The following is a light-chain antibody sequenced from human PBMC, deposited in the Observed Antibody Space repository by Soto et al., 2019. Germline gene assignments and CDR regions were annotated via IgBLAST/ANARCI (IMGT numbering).Light chain of an antibody. CDR3: QQQYNSFPLT. Sequence: EIEMTQSPSTLSASPGERATLPCRASQSVSSYLAWYQQKPGPAPKLLIYGTSYRATGIPARFSGRGFGTEFTLTISSRQPHEFAANYYQQQYNSFPLTFGQGTKVDIK. CDR2: GTS. J-gene: IGKJ1*01. CDR1: QSVSSY. V-gene: IGKV3-15*01.